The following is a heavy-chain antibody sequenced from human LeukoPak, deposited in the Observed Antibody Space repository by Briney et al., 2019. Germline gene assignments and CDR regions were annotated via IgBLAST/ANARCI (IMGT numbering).Heavy chain of an antibody. J-gene: IGHJ4*02. Sequence: GGSLRLSCAASGFTFSSYWMSWVRQAPGKVLEWVANIKQDGSEKYYVDSVKGRFTISRDNAKNSLYLQMDSLRAEDTAVYYCARDGDMVSFDYWGQGTLVTVSS. CDR1: GFTFSSYW. V-gene: IGHV3-7*03. D-gene: IGHD3-10*01. CDR2: IKQDGSEK. CDR3: ARDGDMVSFDY.